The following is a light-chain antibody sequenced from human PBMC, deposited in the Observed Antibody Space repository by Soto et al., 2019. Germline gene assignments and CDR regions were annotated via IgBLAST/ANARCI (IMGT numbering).Light chain of an antibody. J-gene: IGKJ1*01. Sequence: DIPMTQSPFPLPASVGARAPVPRRASQSIVTYLNWYLQKPGKAPKLLXYAASNLQSGVPSRFSRSGSWTNLTLTISSLQTEDFANYFCQQSYRTPPWTFGRGTKVDIK. CDR3: QQSYRTPPWT. CDR1: QSIVTY. CDR2: AAS. V-gene: IGKV1-39*01.